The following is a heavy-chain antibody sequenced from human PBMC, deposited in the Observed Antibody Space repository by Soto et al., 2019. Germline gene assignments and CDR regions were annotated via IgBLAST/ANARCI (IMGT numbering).Heavy chain of an antibody. CDR1: GFSLSTSGMC. CDR3: ARIRSSSGKVYYYYYYGMDV. D-gene: IGHD6-6*01. V-gene: IGHV2-70*01. J-gene: IGHJ6*02. Sequence: SGPTLVNPTQTLTLTCTFSGFSLSTSGMCVSWIRQPPGKALEWLALIDWDDDKYYSTSLKTRLTISKDTSKNKVVLTMTNMDPVDTATYYCARIRSSSGKVYYYYYYGMDVWGQGTTVTVSS. CDR2: IDWDDDK.